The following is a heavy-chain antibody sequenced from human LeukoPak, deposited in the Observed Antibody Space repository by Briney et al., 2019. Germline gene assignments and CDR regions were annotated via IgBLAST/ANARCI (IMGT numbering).Heavy chain of an antibody. Sequence: SETLSLTCAVSGYSISSGCYWGWIRQPPGKGLQWIASIYHSGNTFYNPSLRSRVTISVDTSKNQFSLKLTSVTAADTAVYYCARPGGFGGLGGFAIWGQGTMVTVSS. CDR2: IYHSGNT. CDR1: GYSISSGCY. CDR3: ARPGGFGGLGGFAI. V-gene: IGHV4-38-2*01. J-gene: IGHJ3*02. D-gene: IGHD4-23*01.